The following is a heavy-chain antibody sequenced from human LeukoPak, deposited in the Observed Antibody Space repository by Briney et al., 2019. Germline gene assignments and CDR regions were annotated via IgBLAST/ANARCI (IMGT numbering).Heavy chain of an antibody. CDR2: IGASGGDI. D-gene: IGHD7-27*01. CDR3: ARDPNWGSGY. V-gene: IGHV3-23*01. CDR1: GFTFSSYP. J-gene: IGHJ4*02. Sequence: GGPLRLSCATSGFTFSSYPMIWVRQAPGKGLEWVSIIGASGGDIHYADSVKGRFSISRDNPKNTLTLQMNSLRVDDTAVYYCARDPNWGSGYWGQGTLVTVSS.